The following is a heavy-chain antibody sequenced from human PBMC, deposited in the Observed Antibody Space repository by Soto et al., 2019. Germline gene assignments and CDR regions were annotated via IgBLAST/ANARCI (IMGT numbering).Heavy chain of an antibody. CDR3: ARAGWLQLPFDY. CDR1: GGSISSYY. Sequence: QVQLQESGPGLVKPSETLSLTCTVSGGSISSYYWSWIRQPPGKGLEWIGYIYYSGSTNYNPSLKSRVTISVDTSKNQFSLKLSSVTAADTAVYYCARAGWLQLPFDYWGKGTLVTVSS. D-gene: IGHD5-12*01. J-gene: IGHJ4*02. V-gene: IGHV4-59*01. CDR2: IYYSGST.